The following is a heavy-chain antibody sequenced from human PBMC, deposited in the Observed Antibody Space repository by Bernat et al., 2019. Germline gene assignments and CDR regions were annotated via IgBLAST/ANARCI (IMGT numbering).Heavy chain of an antibody. Sequence: QITLKESGPALVKPTQTLTLTCTFSGFSLSTSGVGVGWIRQPPGEALEWLALIFWDDDKRYSPSLKNRLTISKDTSKSQVVLTVTNMDAVDTATYFCAHTDYLSLGYWGQGTLVTVSS. CDR2: IFWDDDK. CDR3: AHTDYLSLGY. V-gene: IGHV2-5*02. CDR1: GFSLSTSGVG. D-gene: IGHD4-11*01. J-gene: IGHJ4*02.